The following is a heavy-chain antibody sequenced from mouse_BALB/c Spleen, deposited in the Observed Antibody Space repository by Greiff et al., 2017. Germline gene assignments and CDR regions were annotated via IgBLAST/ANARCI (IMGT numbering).Heavy chain of an antibody. D-gene: IGHD1-1*01. CDR2: IDPEHGNT. Sequence: EVQLQQSGAELVRPGALVKLSCKASGYNITDYYMHWVKQRPEQGLEWIGWIDPEHGNTIYDPKFQGKASITADTSSNTAYLQLSSLTSEDTAVYYCARSPITTVGDYWGQGTSVTVSS. CDR1: GYNITDYY. CDR3: ARSPITTVGDY. J-gene: IGHJ4*01. V-gene: IGHV14-1*02.